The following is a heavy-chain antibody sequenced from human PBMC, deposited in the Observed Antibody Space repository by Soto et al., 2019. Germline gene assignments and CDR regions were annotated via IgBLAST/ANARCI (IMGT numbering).Heavy chain of an antibody. D-gene: IGHD3-22*01. CDR3: ARGARMGYYYDSSGESDY. J-gene: IGHJ4*02. V-gene: IGHV4-30-2*01. Sequence: QLQLQESGSGLVKPSQTLSLTCAVSGGSISSGGYSWSWIRQPPGKGLEWIGYIYHSGSTYYNPSLKSRVTISVDRSKNQFSLKLSSVTAADTAVYYCARGARMGYYYDSSGESDYWGQGTLVTVSS. CDR1: GGSISSGGYS. CDR2: IYHSGST.